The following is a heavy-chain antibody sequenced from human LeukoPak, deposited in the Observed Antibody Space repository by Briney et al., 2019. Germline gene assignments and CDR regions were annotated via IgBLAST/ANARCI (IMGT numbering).Heavy chain of an antibody. CDR3: TRGAGWLIDY. CDR1: DDSISDYY. D-gene: IGHD3-16*01. CDR2: FHNSGTS. Sequence: SETLSLTCTVSDDSISDYYRGWIRQPPGKGLEWIGYFHNSGTSTYNPSLKSRVTISADTSKNQFPLKLNSLTTADTAVYYCTRGAGWLIDYWGQGILVTVSS. V-gene: IGHV4-59*01. J-gene: IGHJ4*02.